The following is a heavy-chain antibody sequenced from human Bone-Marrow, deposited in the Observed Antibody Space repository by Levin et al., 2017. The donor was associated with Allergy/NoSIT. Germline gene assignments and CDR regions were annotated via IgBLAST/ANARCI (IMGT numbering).Heavy chain of an antibody. CDR3: ARMGYGDYWFDP. D-gene: IGHD4-17*01. CDR1: GFSLSTSGMR. V-gene: IGHV2-70*04. J-gene: IGHJ5*02. Sequence: SGPTLVKPTQTLTLTCTFSGFSLSTSGMRVSWIRQPPGKALEWLARIDWDDDKFYSTSLKTRLTISKDTSKNQVVLTMTNMDPVDTATYYCARMGYGDYWFDPWGQGTLVTVSS. CDR2: IDWDDDK.